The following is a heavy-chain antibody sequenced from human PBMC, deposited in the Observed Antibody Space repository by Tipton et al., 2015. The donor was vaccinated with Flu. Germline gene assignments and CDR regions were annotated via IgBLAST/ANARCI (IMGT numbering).Heavy chain of an antibody. V-gene: IGHV3-66*01. CDR1: GFTISSNY. CDR2: IYSDGST. CDR3: SRGGNSNFDY. D-gene: IGHD1/OR15-1a*01. J-gene: IGHJ4*02. Sequence: SLRLSCAASGFTISSNYMSWVRQAPGKGLEWVSVIYSDGSTYYADSVKGRFTISRDKSKNTLYLHMNSLRAEDTAVYYCSRGGNSNFDYWGQGTLVTVSS.